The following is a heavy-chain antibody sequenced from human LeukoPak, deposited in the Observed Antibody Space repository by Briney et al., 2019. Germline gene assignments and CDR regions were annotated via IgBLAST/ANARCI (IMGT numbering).Heavy chain of an antibody. CDR1: GFNFNNYG. Sequence: PGGSLRLSCVASGFNFNNYGLHWVRQAPGKGLEWVALVSYDGSNTYYAESLKGRFTISRDNFKNTLYLQMNSLRVEDTAVYYCATLMRREGSPPDSWGQGTLVTVSS. CDR3: ATLMRREGSPPDS. V-gene: IGHV3-30*03. CDR2: VSYDGSNT. J-gene: IGHJ4*02. D-gene: IGHD2-8*01.